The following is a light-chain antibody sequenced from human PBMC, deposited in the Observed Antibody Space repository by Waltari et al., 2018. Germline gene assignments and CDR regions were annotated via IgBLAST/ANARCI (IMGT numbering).Light chain of an antibody. V-gene: IGLV2-23*01. CDR1: SSDVGSYNL. CDR3: CSYACSSTSVV. Sequence: QSALTQPASVSGSPGQSITISCTGTSSDVGSYNLVSWYQQHTGKAPKLMIYEGIKRPSGVSNRFSGSKSGNTASLTISGLQAEDEADYFCCSYACSSTSVVFGGGTKLTVL. J-gene: IGLJ2*01. CDR2: EGI.